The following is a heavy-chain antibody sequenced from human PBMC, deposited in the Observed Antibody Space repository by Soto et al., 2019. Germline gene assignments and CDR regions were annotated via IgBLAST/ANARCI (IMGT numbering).Heavy chain of an antibody. CDR2: ICYSGST. V-gene: IGHV4-30-4*01. J-gene: IGHJ6*02. Sequence: SETLSLTCTVSGGSISSGDYYWSWIRQPPGKGLEWIGYICYSGSTYYNPSLKSRVTISVDTSKNQFSLKLSSVTAADTAVYYCARDNIDNYYGSGPYYYYYGMDVWGQGTTVTVSS. CDR1: GGSISSGDYY. D-gene: IGHD3-10*01. CDR3: ARDNIDNYYGSGPYYYYYGMDV.